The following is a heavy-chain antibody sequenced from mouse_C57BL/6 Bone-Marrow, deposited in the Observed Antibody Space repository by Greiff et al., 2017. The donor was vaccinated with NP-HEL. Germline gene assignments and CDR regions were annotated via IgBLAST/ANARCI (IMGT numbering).Heavy chain of an antibody. D-gene: IGHD1-2*01. CDR1: GFTFSSYG. V-gene: IGHV5-6*01. CDR3: ARHEHYYALSEG. Sequence: EVKLVESGGDLVKPGGSLKLSCAASGFTFSSYGMSWVRQTPDKRLEWVATISSGGSYTYYPDSVKGRFTISRDNAKNTLYLQMSSVKSEDTAMYYCARHEHYYALSEGWGQGTLVTVSA. CDR2: ISSGGSYT. J-gene: IGHJ3*02.